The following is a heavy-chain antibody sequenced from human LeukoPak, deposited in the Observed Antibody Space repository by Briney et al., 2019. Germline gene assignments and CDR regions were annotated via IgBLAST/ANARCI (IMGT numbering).Heavy chain of an antibody. D-gene: IGHD3-10*01. CDR3: AKDGVRGDFDY. Sequence: GGSLRLSCAASGLTFSSYAMSWVRQAPGKGLVWVSAISGTGIYIYHADSVKGRFTISRDNSKDTLYLQMISLRVEDTAIYYCAKDGVRGDFDYWGQGTLVTVSS. V-gene: IGHV3-23*01. J-gene: IGHJ4*02. CDR1: GLTFSSYA. CDR2: ISGTGIYI.